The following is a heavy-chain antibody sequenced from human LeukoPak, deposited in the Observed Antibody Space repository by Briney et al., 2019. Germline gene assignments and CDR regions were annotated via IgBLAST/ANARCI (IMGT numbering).Heavy chain of an antibody. Sequence: GGSLRLSCAASGFTFSNYAMRWVRQAPGKGLEWVSGISGSGDSTYYADSVKGRFTISRDNSKNTLYLQMNSLRAEDTGVYYCAREQPYYYDSSGTALMAEIKYYFDYWGQGTLVTVSS. CDR1: GFTFSNYA. V-gene: IGHV3-23*01. J-gene: IGHJ4*02. CDR3: AREQPYYYDSSGTALMAEIKYYFDY. CDR2: ISGSGDST. D-gene: IGHD3-22*01.